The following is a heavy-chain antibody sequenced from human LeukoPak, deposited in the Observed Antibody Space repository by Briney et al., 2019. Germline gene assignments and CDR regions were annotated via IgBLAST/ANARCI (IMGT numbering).Heavy chain of an antibody. D-gene: IGHD3-22*01. V-gene: IGHV1-2*02. J-gene: IGHJ4*02. CDR3: ARQIYYDSSGYYLNYFDY. CDR2: INPNSGGT. Sequence: AASVKVSCKASGYTFTGYYMHWVRQAPGQGLEWMGWINPNSGGTNYAQKFQGRVTMTRVTSISTAYMELSRLRSDDTAVYYCARQIYYDSSGYYLNYFDYWGQGTLVTVSS. CDR1: GYTFTGYY.